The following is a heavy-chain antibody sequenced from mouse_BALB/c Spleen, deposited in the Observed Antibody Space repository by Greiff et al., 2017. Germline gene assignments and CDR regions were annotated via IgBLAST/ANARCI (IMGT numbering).Heavy chain of an antibody. D-gene: IGHD2-4*01. CDR2: INPSNGRT. Sequence: QVQLQQPGAELVKPGASVKLSCKASGYTFTSYWMHWVKQRPGQGLEWIGEINPSNGRTNYNEKFKSKATLTVDKSSSTAYMQLSSLTSEDSAVYYCARNGMIKDWYFDVWGAGTTLTVSS. V-gene: IGHV1S81*02. J-gene: IGHJ1*01. CDR3: ARNGMIKDWYFDV. CDR1: GYTFTSYW.